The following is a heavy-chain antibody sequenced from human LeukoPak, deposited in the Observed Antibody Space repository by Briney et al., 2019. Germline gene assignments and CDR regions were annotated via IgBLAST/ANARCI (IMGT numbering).Heavy chain of an antibody. V-gene: IGHV3-48*03. CDR2: IISTSSTT. J-gene: IGHJ6*03. CDR1: GFSFSSYE. Sequence: GGSLRLSCAASGFSFSSYEMNWVRQAPGKGLEWVSYIISTSSTTYYEDSVKRRFTVSRDNAKNSLYLQMSSLRVEDTAVYYCARIARDYYYMDVWGKGTTVTVSS. CDR3: ARIARDYYYMDV.